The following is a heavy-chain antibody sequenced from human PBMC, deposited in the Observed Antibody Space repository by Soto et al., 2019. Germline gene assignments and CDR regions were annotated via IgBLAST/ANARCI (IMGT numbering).Heavy chain of an antibody. CDR2: ISLNNGDT. D-gene: IGHD5-18*01. Sequence: ASVKVSCKASGYSFPNHGITWVRQAPGQGLEWMGWISLNNGDTKYAQKVQGRVTMTTDTSTSTGYMELWNLSYDDTAVYYCARVYSYGSHWFFDLWGRGTLVTVS. CDR1: GYSFPNHG. V-gene: IGHV1-18*04. CDR3: ARVYSYGSHWFFDL. J-gene: IGHJ2*01.